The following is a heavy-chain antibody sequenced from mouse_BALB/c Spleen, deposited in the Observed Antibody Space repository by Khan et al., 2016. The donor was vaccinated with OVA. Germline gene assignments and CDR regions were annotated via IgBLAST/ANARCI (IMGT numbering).Heavy chain of an antibody. D-gene: IGHD2-14*01. J-gene: IGHJ4*01. CDR1: GFSLSRYN. CDR2: IWGGGGT. Sequence: VQLKESGPGLVAPSQSLSITCTVSGFSLSRYNIHWVRQPPGKGLEWLGMIWGGGGTDYNSTLKSRLSISKDNSKSQVFLKMNSLQTDDTAMYYCARAYYRYDGYYAMDYWGQGTTLTVSS. V-gene: IGHV2-6-4*01. CDR3: ARAYYRYDGYYAMDY.